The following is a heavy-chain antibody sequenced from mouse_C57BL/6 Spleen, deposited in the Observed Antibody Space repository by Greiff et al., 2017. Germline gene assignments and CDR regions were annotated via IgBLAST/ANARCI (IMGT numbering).Heavy chain of an antibody. CDR3: AKNPGWLLHDYAMDY. J-gene: IGHJ4*01. D-gene: IGHD2-3*01. CDR2: IWRGGST. Sequence: QVQLKESGPGLVQPSQSLSLPCTVSGFSLTSYGVHWVRQSPGKGLEWLGVIWRGGSTDYNAAFMSRLSITKDNSKSQVFFKMNSLQADDTAIYYCAKNPGWLLHDYAMDYWGQGTSVTVSS. V-gene: IGHV2-5*01. CDR1: GFSLTSYG.